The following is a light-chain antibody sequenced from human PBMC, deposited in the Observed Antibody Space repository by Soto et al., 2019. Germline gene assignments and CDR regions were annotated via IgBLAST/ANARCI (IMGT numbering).Light chain of an antibody. CDR1: QDISNH. V-gene: IGKV1-33*01. Sequence: DIQMTQSPSSLSASLGDRVTITCQASQDISNHLNWYQQKPGKAPKLLIYDASTLETGVPSRFSGSGSGTDFTVTIRSLQPEDFATYSCQQYYNLPITFGQGTRLEIK. CDR3: QQYYNLPIT. J-gene: IGKJ5*01. CDR2: DAS.